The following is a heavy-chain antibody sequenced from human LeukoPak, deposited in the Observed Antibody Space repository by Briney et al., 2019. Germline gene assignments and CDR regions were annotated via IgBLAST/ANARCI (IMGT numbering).Heavy chain of an antibody. Sequence: GGSLRLSCAASGFTFSSYWMSWSRQAPGKGLEWVASINSDGSEGYYADVVKGRFTISRDNAKNSLYLQINSLRAEDTAAYYCARSSYSSSSSVWGQGTMVTVSS. J-gene: IGHJ3*01. CDR1: GFTFSSYW. CDR2: INSDGSEG. D-gene: IGHD6-6*01. CDR3: ARSSYSSSSSV. V-gene: IGHV3-7*03.